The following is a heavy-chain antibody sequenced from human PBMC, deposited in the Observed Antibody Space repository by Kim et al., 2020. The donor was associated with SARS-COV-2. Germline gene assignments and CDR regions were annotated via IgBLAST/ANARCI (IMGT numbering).Heavy chain of an antibody. J-gene: IGHJ4*02. D-gene: IGHD3-10*01. CDR2: MYYNGRA. Sequence: SETLSLTCSVSGGSINNYFWSWVRQPPGKGLEWVGHMYYNGRANYNPSLKSRVTISLGTSKNQFSLKLTSVTAADTAVYYFARFDTVSYKLYYFDFWGQGTLVTVSS. CDR3: ARFDTVSYKLYYFDF. CDR1: GGSINNYF. V-gene: IGHV4-59*01.